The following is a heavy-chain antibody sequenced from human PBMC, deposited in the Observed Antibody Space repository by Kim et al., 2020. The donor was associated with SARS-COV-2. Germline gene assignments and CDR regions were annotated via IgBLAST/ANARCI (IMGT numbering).Heavy chain of an antibody. CDR2: IYYSGST. D-gene: IGHD5-12*01. Sequence: SETLSLTCTVSGGSISSYYWSWIRQPPGKGLEWIGYIYYSGSTNYNPSLKSRVTISVDTSKNQFSLKLSSVTAADTAVYYCARLSWPEMATDYWGQGTLVTVSS. CDR3: ARLSWPEMATDY. V-gene: IGHV4-59*08. J-gene: IGHJ4*02. CDR1: GGSISSYY.